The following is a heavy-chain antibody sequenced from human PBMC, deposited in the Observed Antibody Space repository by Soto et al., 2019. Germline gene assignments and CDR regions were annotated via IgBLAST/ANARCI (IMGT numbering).Heavy chain of an antibody. CDR3: ARGGYYYGMDV. CDR2: IYYSGNT. V-gene: IGHV4-59*01. Sequence: QVQLQESGPGLVKPSETLSLTCTVSGGSISSYYWSWIRQPPGKGLEWIGYIYYSGNTNYTPSLKSRVTISVDTAKNQFSLKLSSVTAADTAVYYCARGGYYYGMDVWGQGTTVTVSS. CDR1: GGSISSYY. J-gene: IGHJ6*02.